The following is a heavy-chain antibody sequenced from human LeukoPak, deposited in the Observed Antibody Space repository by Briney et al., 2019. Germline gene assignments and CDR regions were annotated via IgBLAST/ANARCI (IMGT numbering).Heavy chain of an antibody. CDR1: GFNFRTSW. Sequence: GGSLRLSCTASGFNFRTSWMSWVRQSPGKGLEFLANIKYDGTVKNYVHSVKGRFTISRDNHKNSLYLQMDRLRAEDTAVYYCARDPDSSSFDYWGQGALVTVSS. CDR3: ARDPDSSSFDY. V-gene: IGHV3-7*01. J-gene: IGHJ4*02. CDR2: IKYDGTVK. D-gene: IGHD6-13*01.